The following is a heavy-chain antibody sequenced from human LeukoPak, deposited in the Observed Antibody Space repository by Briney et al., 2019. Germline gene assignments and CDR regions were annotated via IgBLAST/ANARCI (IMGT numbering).Heavy chain of an antibody. Sequence: SETLSLTCTVSGGSISSSSYYWGWIRQPPGKGLEWIGSIYYSGSTYYNPSLESRITISVDTSNNQFSLKMSSVTAADTAVYYCVRATHGSYPSFGYWGQGTLVTVSS. CDR1: GGSISSSSYY. CDR2: IYYSGST. CDR3: VRATHGSYPSFGY. V-gene: IGHV4-39*07. J-gene: IGHJ4*02. D-gene: IGHD1-26*01.